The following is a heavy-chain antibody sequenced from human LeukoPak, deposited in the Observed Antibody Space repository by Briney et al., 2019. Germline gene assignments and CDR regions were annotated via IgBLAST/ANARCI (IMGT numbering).Heavy chain of an antibody. CDR1: GFTFSSYA. CDR3: ASPAVLGSQNYYYYYGMGV. CDR2: ISYDGSNK. V-gene: IGHV3-30-3*01. Sequence: GGPLRLSCAASGFTFSSYAMHWVRQAPGKGLEWVAVISYDGSNKYYADSVKGRFTISRDNSKNTLYLQMNSLRAEDTAVYYCASPAVLGSQNYYYYYGMGVWGQGTTVTVSS. D-gene: IGHD3-3*02. J-gene: IGHJ6*02.